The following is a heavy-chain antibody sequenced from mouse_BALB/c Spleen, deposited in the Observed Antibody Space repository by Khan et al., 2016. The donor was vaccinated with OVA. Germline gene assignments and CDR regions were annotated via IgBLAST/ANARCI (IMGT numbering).Heavy chain of an antibody. CDR2: INTHSGVP. D-gene: IGHD2-14*01. V-gene: IGHV9-4*02. J-gene: IGHJ4*01. CDR3: AGGGAAYYRNDGGAREY. Sequence: QIQLVQSGPELKKPGETVRISCKASGYTFTTAGIQWVQKMPGKGLKWIGWINTHSGVPKYAEDFKGRFAFSLEISVSTAYLQITNLKNEDTATXCWAGGGAAYYRNDGGAREYWGQGTSVTVSS. CDR1: GYTFTTAG.